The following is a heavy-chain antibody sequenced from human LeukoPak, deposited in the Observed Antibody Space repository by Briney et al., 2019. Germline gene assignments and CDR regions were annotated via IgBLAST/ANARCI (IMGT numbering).Heavy chain of an antibody. CDR2: ISSSGSTI. Sequence: PGGSLRLSCAASGFTFSSYEMNCVRQAPGKGLEWVSYISSSGSTIYYADSVKGRFTISRDNAKNSLYLQMNSLRAEDTAVYYCARWRIQLWLGVLGDWGQGTLVTVSS. CDR3: ARWRIQLWLGVLGD. J-gene: IGHJ4*02. CDR1: GFTFSSYE. D-gene: IGHD5-18*01. V-gene: IGHV3-48*03.